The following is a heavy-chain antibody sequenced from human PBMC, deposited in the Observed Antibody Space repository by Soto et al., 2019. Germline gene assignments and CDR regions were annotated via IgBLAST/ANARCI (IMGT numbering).Heavy chain of an antibody. V-gene: IGHV1-2*04. D-gene: IGHD2-15*01. J-gene: IGHJ1*01. CDR1: GYTFTGYH. CDR3: ARVRRYCSGGSCYSTAEYFQH. Sequence: GASVKVSCKASGYTFTGYHMHWVRQAPGQGLEWMGWINPNSGGTNYAQKFQGWVTMTRDTSISTAYMELSRLRSDDTAVYYCARVRRYCSGGSCYSTAEYFQHWGQGTLVTVSS. CDR2: INPNSGGT.